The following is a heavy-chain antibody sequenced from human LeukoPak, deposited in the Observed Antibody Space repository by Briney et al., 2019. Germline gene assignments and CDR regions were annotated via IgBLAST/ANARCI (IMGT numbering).Heavy chain of an antibody. CDR3: ARYTTLGRGFTAVDF. CDR1: GGSVNNYY. Sequence: SETLSLTCSVSGGSVNNYYGTWFRQPPGQGLEWIGDIYYTGTTNYNPSLKSRVTISVDTSKNQFSLKLSSVTAADTAVYYCARYTTLGRGFTAVDFWGQGTLVTVSS. CDR2: IYYTGTT. D-gene: IGHD3-10*01. J-gene: IGHJ4*02. V-gene: IGHV4-59*02.